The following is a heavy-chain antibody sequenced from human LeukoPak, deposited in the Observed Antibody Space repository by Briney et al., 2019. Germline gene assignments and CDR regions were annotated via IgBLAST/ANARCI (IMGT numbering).Heavy chain of an antibody. CDR3: ARASIAAAGTGFDY. Sequence: SETLSLTCTVSGGSINNYYWSWIRQPPGKGLEWIGYIYHSGSTYYNPSLKSRVTISVDRSKNQFSLKLSSVTAADTAVYYCARASIAAAGTGFDYWGQGTLVTVSS. V-gene: IGHV4-59*12. D-gene: IGHD6-13*01. CDR2: IYHSGST. CDR1: GGSINNYY. J-gene: IGHJ4*02.